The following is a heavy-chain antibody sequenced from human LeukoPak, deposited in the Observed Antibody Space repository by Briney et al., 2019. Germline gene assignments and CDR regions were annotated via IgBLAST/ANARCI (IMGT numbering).Heavy chain of an antibody. CDR2: INHSGST. CDR3: AREGIYDSSGYSVPTHFDY. CDR1: GGSFSGYY. V-gene: IGHV4-34*01. Sequence: SETLSLTCAVYGGSFSGYYWSWIRQPPGKGLEWIGEINHSGSTNYNPSLKSRVTISVDTSKNQFSLKLSSVTAADTAVYYCAREGIYDSSGYSVPTHFDYWGQGTRVTVSS. J-gene: IGHJ4*02. D-gene: IGHD3-22*01.